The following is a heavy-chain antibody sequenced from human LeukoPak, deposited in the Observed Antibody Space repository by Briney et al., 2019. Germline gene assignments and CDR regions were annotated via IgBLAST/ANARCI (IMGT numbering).Heavy chain of an antibody. D-gene: IGHD3-16*02. CDR2: ISYDGSNK. V-gene: IGHV3-30*04. CDR1: GFTFSSYA. J-gene: IGHJ4*02. CDR3: PVSPTGYVWGSYRYRGFDY. Sequence: GGSLRLSCAASGFTFSSYAMHWVRQAPGKGLEWVAVISYDGSNKYYADSVKGRFTISRDNSKNTLYLQMNSLRAEDTAVYYCPVSPTGYVWGSYRYRGFDYWGQGTLVTVSS.